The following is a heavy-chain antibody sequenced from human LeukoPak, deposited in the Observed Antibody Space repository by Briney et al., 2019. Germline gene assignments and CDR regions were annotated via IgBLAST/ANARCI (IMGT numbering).Heavy chain of an antibody. J-gene: IGHJ6*03. CDR1: GGPISSYY. CDR3: ARAPGGRHYYYYYMDV. Sequence: KPSETLSLTCTVSGGPISSYYWSWIRQPPGKGLEWIGYIYYSGSTNYNPSLKSRVTISVDTSKNQFSLKLSSVTAADTAVYHCARAPGGRHYYYYYMDVWGKGTTVTLSS. CDR2: IYYSGST. V-gene: IGHV4-59*01.